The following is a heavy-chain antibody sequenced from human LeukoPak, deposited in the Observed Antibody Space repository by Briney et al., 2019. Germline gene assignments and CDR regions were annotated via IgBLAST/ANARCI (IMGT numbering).Heavy chain of an antibody. CDR2: ISSSSSYI. CDR3: AGGLDYYGSGSYYIYYYYYYGMDV. J-gene: IGHJ6*02. D-gene: IGHD3-10*01. V-gene: IGHV3-21*01. Sequence: GSLRLSCAASGFTFSSYSMNWVRQAPGKGLEWVSSISSSSSYIYYADSVKGRFTISRDNAKNSLYLQMNSLRAEDTAVYYCAGGLDYYGSGSYYIYYYYYYGMDVWGQGTTVTVSS. CDR1: GFTFSSYS.